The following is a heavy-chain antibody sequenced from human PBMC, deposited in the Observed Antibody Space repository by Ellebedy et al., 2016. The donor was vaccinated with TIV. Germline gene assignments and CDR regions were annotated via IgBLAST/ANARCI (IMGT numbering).Heavy chain of an antibody. V-gene: IGHV3-7*01. CDR3: LPHDGLGY. J-gene: IGHJ4*02. Sequence: PGGSLRLSCAASGFTFSTYWMGWVRQAAGKGLEWVANIKQDGSERFYLDSVKGRFTISRDNARDSLYLQMNSLRADNTAVYYCLPHDGLGYWGQGTLVTVSS. CDR1: GFTFSTYW. D-gene: IGHD1-1*01. CDR2: IKQDGSER.